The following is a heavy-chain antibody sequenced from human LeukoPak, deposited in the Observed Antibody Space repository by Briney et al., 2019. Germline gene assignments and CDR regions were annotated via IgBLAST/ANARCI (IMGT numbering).Heavy chain of an antibody. Sequence: SQTFSLTCAISGDSVSSNSVAWNWVRQSPSGGLEWLGRTYYRSKWYNDYAISVKSRITINPDTSKNQSSLQLNSVTPEDTAVYYRARGYYGMDVWGQGTTVTVSS. V-gene: IGHV6-1*01. CDR2: TYYRSKWYN. CDR3: ARGYYGMDV. CDR1: GDSVSSNSVA. J-gene: IGHJ6*02.